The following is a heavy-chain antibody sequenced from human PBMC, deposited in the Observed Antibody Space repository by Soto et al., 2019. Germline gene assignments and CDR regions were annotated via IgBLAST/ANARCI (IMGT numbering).Heavy chain of an antibody. CDR2: IYYSGST. CDR3: ARWWSGSRQGFDP. Sequence: QVQLQESGPGLVKHSQTLCLTCTVSGGSISSGDNYWSWIRQHPGKGLEWIGYIYYSGSTYYNPSLKSRVTISVDTSKNQFSLKLSSVTAADTAVYYCARWWSGSRQGFDPWGQGTLVTVSS. D-gene: IGHD3-3*01. J-gene: IGHJ5*02. CDR1: GGSISSGDNY. V-gene: IGHV4-31*03.